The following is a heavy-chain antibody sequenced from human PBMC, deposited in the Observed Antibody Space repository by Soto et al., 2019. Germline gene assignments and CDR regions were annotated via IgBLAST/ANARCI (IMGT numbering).Heavy chain of an antibody. CDR1: GFTFSSYG. D-gene: IGHD1-26*01. V-gene: IGHV3-33*01. CDR3: ARDQESGSYYYYYGMDV. Sequence: GGSLRLSCAASGFTFSSYGMHWVRQAPGKGLEWVAVIWYDGSNKYYADSVKGRFTISRDNSKNTLYLQMNSLRAEDTAVYYCARDQESGSYYYYYGMDVWGQGTTVTVSS. J-gene: IGHJ6*02. CDR2: IWYDGSNK.